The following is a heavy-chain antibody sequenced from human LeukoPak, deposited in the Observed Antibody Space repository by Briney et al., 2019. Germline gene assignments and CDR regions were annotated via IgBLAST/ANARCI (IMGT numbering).Heavy chain of an antibody. CDR2: IYNSGNT. CDR3: AGRGQRYFRD. V-gene: IGHV4-59*08. D-gene: IGHD3-9*01. Sequence: PSETLSLTCDVSGASVTTDYWSWIRQPLGKGLEWIGYIYNSGNTDYNPSLKSRLTISVDTSKNQFSLTLSSATAADTAVYYCAGRGQRYFRDWGQGTLVTVSS. CDR1: GASVTTDY. J-gene: IGHJ1*01.